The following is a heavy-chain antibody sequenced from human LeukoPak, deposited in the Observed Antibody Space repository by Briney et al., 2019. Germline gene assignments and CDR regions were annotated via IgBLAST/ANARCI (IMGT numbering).Heavy chain of an antibody. CDR3: ARGLQRITIFGVVIKRFDP. CDR2: INHSGST. J-gene: IGHJ5*02. V-gene: IGHV4-34*01. CDR1: GGSFSGYY. D-gene: IGHD3-3*01. Sequence: PSETLSLTCAVYGGSFSGYYWSCIRQPPGKGLEWIGEINHSGSTNYNPSLKSRVTISVDTSKNQFSLKLSSVTAADTAVYYCARGLQRITIFGVVIKRFDPWGQGTLVTVSS.